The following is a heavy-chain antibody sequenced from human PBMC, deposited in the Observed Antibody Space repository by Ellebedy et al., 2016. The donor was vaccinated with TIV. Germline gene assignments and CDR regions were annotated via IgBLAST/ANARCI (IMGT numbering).Heavy chain of an antibody. J-gene: IGHJ6*02. CDR1: GFTFSSYA. CDR2: ISGSGIST. V-gene: IGHV3-23*01. D-gene: IGHD5-12*01. Sequence: GESLKISXAASGFTFSSYAMNWVRQAPGKGLEWVSAISGSGISTYYADSVKGRFTISRDNSNNTLYLQMNSLRAEDTAVYYCAKVGSSDFYYYGLDVWGQGTTVTVSS. CDR3: AKVGSSDFYYYGLDV.